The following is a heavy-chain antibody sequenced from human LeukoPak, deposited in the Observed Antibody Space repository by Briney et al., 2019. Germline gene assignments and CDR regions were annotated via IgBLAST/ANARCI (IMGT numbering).Heavy chain of an antibody. J-gene: IGHJ4*02. CDR1: GGSFSGYY. CDR2: INHSGST. Sequence: SETLSLTCAVYGGSFSGYYWSWIRQPPGKGLEWIGEINHSGSTNYNPSLKSRVTISVDTSKNQFSLKLSSVTAADTAVYYCARGAMANSYYFDYWGQGTLVTVSS. D-gene: IGHD6-6*01. CDR3: ARGAMANSYYFDY. V-gene: IGHV4-34*01.